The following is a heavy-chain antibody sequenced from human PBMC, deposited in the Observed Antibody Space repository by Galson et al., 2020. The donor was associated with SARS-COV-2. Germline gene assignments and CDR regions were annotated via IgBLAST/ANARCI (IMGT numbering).Heavy chain of an antibody. CDR1: GFTFDDYT. CDR2: ISWDGGST. J-gene: IGHJ4*02. V-gene: IGHV3-43*01. CDR3: AKAYARQLLYFDWSALGYFDY. Sequence: GESLKISCAASGFTFDDYTMHWVRQAPGKGLEWVSLISWDGGSTYYADSVKGRFTISRDNSKNSLYLQMNSLRTEDTALYYCAKAYARQLLYFDWSALGYFDYWGQGTLVTVSS. D-gene: IGHD3-9*01.